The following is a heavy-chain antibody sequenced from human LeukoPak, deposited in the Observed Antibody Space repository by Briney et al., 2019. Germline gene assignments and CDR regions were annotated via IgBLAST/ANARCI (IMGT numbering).Heavy chain of an antibody. D-gene: IGHD3-10*01. CDR3: ARGSNYYGTNNYYYYYMDV. J-gene: IGHJ6*03. CDR1: GGSFSGYY. Sequence: PSETLSLTCAVYGGSFSGYYCNWIRQPPGKGLEWIGEINLRGSTTYNPSLKSRVTISLDESKNQFSLKLSSVTAPDTAVYYCARGSNYYGTNNYYYYYMDVWGKGTTVTVSS. CDR2: INLRGST. V-gene: IGHV4-34*01.